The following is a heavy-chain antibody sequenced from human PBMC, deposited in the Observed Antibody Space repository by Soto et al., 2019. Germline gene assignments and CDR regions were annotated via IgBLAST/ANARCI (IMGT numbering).Heavy chain of an antibody. CDR2: IYYSGST. Sequence: SETLSLTCTVSGGSISSYYWSWIRQPPGKGLEWIGYIYYSGSTNYNPSLKSRVTISVNTSKNQFSLKLTSVTAADTAVYYCARVSSCWWYLDYWGQGTLVTVSS. D-gene: IGHD6-19*01. V-gene: IGHV4-59*01. J-gene: IGHJ4*02. CDR1: GGSISSYY. CDR3: ARVSSCWWYLDY.